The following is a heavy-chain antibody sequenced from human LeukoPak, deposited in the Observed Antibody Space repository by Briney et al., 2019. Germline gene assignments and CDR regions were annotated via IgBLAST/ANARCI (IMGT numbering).Heavy chain of an antibody. V-gene: IGHV3-7*01. D-gene: IGHD3-16*01. J-gene: IGHJ6*02. CDR3: ARCRLKYHLGGMDV. CDR1: GFMFSSNW. Sequence: GGSLRLSCAASGFMFSSNWMSWVRLAPGKGLEWVANIKEDGTETYYVDSVKGRFTISRDNSKNTLYLHMNTLRADDTAIYFCARCRLKYHLGGMDVWGQGTTVTVSS. CDR2: IKEDGTET.